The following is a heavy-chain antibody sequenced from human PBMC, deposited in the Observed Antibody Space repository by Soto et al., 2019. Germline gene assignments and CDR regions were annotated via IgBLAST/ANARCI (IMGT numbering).Heavy chain of an antibody. Sequence: QGGPKRHACPASGGNLSGYSMNWVSQAPGKGLEWVSSISSSSSYIYYADSVKGRFTISRDNAKNSLYLQMNSLRAEDTAVYYCARGLSSSSEGMDGWGQGPTVTCSS. CDR3: ARGLSSSSEGMDG. D-gene: IGHD6-6*01. CDR1: GGNLSGYS. V-gene: IGHV3-21*01. J-gene: IGHJ6*02. CDR2: ISSSSSYI.